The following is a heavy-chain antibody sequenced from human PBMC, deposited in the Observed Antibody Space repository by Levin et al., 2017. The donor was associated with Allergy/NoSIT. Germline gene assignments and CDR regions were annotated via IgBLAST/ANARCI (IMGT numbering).Heavy chain of an antibody. Sequence: GESLKISCKASGYTFTSYYMHWVRQAPGQGLEWMGIINPSGGSTSYAQKFQGRVTMTRDTSTSTVYMELSSLRSEDTAVYYCAREDYDILTSYYGMDVWGQGTTVTVSS. CDR2: INPSGGST. CDR3: AREDYDILTSYYGMDV. V-gene: IGHV1-46*01. CDR1: GYTFTSYY. J-gene: IGHJ6*02. D-gene: IGHD3-9*01.